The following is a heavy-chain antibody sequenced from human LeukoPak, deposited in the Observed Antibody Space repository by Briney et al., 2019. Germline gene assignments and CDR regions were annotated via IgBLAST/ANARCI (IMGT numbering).Heavy chain of an antibody. J-gene: IGHJ4*02. CDR3: ARGKHYFDY. Sequence: GGSLRHSCAGSGITFSTYGMNWVRQAPGRGLEWVSYISLSSSAIYYADSVKGRFTISRDNAKNSLFLQMNSLRAEDTAVYYCARGKHYFDYWGQGTLDTVSS. CDR1: GITFSTYG. V-gene: IGHV3-48*01. CDR2: ISLSSSAI.